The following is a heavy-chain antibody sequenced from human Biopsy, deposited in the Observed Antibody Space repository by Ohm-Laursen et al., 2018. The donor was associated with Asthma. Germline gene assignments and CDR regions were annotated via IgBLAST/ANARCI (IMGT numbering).Heavy chain of an antibody. J-gene: IGHJ6*02. V-gene: IGHV3-11*01. D-gene: IGHD6-25*01. CDR1: GFSFSDYY. Sequence: SLRLSCSASGFSFSDYYMTRMRQAPGKGMEWVSSISSSGSTTYPAESVKGRFTISRDNAQKSLFLQMGSLRAEDTAIYYCARVFESSEWGPFYHFGLDAWGQGTTVAVSS. CDR3: ARVFESSEWGPFYHFGLDA. CDR2: ISSSGSTT.